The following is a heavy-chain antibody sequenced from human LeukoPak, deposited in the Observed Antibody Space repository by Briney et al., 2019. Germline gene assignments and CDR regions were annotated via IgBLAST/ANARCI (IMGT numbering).Heavy chain of an antibody. CDR1: GFTFSSYG. J-gene: IGHJ6*02. D-gene: IGHD2-15*01. CDR3: AREYRVVVAADYYYGMDV. CDR2: IWYDGSNK. Sequence: GRSLRLSCAASGFTFSSYGMHWVRQAPGKGLEWVAVIWYDGSNKYYADSVKGRFTISRDNSKNTLYLQMNSLRAEDTAVYYCAREYRVVVAADYYYGMDVWGQGTTVTVSS. V-gene: IGHV3-33*01.